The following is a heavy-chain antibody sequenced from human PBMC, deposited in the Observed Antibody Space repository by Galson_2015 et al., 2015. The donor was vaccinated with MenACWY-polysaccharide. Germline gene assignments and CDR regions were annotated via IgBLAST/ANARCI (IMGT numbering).Heavy chain of an antibody. CDR3: AKGRDALEA. J-gene: IGHJ3*01. V-gene: IGHV3-23*01. CDR2: IDGDGANT. CDR1: GFPFSFSIYA. Sequence: SLRLSCAASGFPFSFSIYALPWVRPAPGQGPVWVSDIDGDGANTNYADSVKGRFTVSRDNSQNTVYLQMNSLRAEDTAVYYCAKGRDALEAWRQGAMVTVSS.